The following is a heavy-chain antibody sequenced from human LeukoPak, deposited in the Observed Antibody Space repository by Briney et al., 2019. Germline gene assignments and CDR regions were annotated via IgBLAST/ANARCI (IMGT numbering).Heavy chain of an antibody. J-gene: IGHJ4*02. Sequence: ASVKVSCKASGYSFTVYSFTDYYIHWVRQAPGQGLEWMGWINPNSGGTNYAQKFQGRVTMTRDTSISTAYMELRRLRSDDTAVYYCVQFEPDYWGQGTPVTVSS. CDR2: INPNSGGT. V-gene: IGHV1-2*02. CDR1: GYSFTVYSFTDYY. CDR3: VQFEPDY. D-gene: IGHD1-14*01.